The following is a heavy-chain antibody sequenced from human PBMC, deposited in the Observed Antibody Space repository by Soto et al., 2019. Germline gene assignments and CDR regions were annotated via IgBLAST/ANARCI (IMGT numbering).Heavy chain of an antibody. Sequence: PGESLKISCKGSGYSFTSYWIGWVRQMPGKGLEWVGIIYPGDSDTRYSPSFQGQVTISADKSISTAYLQWSSLKASDTAMYYCARLVCSSTSCYTRGHYYYYYGMDVWGQGTMVTVSS. V-gene: IGHV5-51*01. CDR3: ARLVCSSTSCYTRGHYYYYYGMDV. CDR2: IYPGDSDT. CDR1: GYSFTSYW. J-gene: IGHJ6*02. D-gene: IGHD2-2*02.